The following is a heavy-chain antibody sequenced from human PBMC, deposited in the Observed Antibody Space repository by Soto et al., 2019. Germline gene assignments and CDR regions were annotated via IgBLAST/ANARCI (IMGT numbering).Heavy chain of an antibody. J-gene: IGHJ1*01. CDR1: GGSISSYY. Sequence: SETLSLTCTVSGGSISSYYWSWIRQPPGKGLEWIGYIYYSGSTNYNPSLKSRVTISVDTPKNQFSLKLSSVTAADTAVYYCAREAPDYSDSSGYNPRYFQHWGQGTLVTVSS. D-gene: IGHD3-22*01. CDR2: IYYSGST. V-gene: IGHV4-59*01. CDR3: AREAPDYSDSSGYNPRYFQH.